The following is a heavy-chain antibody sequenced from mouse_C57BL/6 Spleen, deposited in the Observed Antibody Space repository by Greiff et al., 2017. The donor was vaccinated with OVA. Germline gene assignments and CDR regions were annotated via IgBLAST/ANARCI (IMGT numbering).Heavy chain of an antibody. CDR1: GYTFTSSW. CDR2: LDPSDSSP. D-gene: IGHD4-1*01. J-gene: IGHJ4*01. CDR3: ARSPPELSGYAMDD. V-gene: IGHV1-69*01. Sequence: VQLQQPGAELVMPGASVKLSCKASGYTFTSSWMHWVKQRPGQGLAWIGELDPSDSSPNYHQKFKGKSTLTVATSSSTAYMQLSSLTSEDSAGYNGARSPPELSGYAMDDWGQGTSVTVSS.